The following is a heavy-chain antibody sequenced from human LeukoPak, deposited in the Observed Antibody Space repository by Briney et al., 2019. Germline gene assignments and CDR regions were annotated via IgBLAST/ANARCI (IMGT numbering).Heavy chain of an antibody. J-gene: IGHJ3*02. CDR2: INPNSGGT. CDR3: ARVGGIAVANDAFDI. V-gene: IGHV1-2*04. D-gene: IGHD6-19*01. CDR1: GYTFTSYY. Sequence: ASVKVSCKASGYTFTSYYMHWVRQAPGQGLEWMGWINPNSGGTNYAQKFQGWVTMTRDTSISTAYMELSRLRSDDTAVYYCARVGGIAVANDAFDIWGQGTMVTVSS.